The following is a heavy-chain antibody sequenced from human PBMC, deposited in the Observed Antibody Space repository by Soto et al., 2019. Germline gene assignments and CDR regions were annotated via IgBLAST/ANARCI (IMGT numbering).Heavy chain of an antibody. CDR2: ISGLDGST. J-gene: IGHJ4*02. V-gene: IGHV3-23*01. CDR1: GFTFISYA. D-gene: IGHD6-19*01. CDR3: AKGSGLSSGWTFGN. Sequence: GGSLRLSCAASGFTFISYAMSWVRQAPGKGLEWVSAISGLDGSTYYADAVKGRFTISRDNSKNTLYLQMNSLRAEDTAVYYCAKGSGLSSGWTFGNWGQGTLVTVSS.